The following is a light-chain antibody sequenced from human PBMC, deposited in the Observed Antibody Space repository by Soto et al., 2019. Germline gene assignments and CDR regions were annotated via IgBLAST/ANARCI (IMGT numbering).Light chain of an antibody. J-gene: IGLJ3*02. V-gene: IGLV1-40*01. CDR1: SSNIGAGYD. Sequence: QSVLTQPPLVSGAPGQRVTISCTGSSSNIGAGYDVHWYQQLPGTAPKLLIYGNSNRPSGVPDRFSGSKSGTSASLAITGLQAEDEADYYCQSYDSSLSGHWVFGGGTKLPVL. CDR3: QSYDSSLSGHWV. CDR2: GNS.